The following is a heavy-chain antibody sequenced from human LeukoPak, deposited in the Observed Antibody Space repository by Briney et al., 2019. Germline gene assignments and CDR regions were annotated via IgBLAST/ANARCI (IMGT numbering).Heavy chain of an antibody. CDR1: GFTFSSYA. J-gene: IGHJ4*02. V-gene: IGHV3-30-3*01. CDR2: ISYDGSNK. CDR3: ARDTNMYYDFWSGYPDIFYYFDY. D-gene: IGHD3-3*01. Sequence: PGGSLRLSCAASGFTFSSYAMHWVRQAPGKGLEWVAVISYDGSNKYYADSVKGRFTISRDNSKNTLYLQMNSLRAEDTAVYYCARDTNMYYDFWSGYPDIFYYFDYWGQGTLVTVSS.